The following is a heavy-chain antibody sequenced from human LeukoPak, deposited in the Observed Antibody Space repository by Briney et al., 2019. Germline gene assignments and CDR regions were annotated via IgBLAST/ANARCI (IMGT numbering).Heavy chain of an antibody. Sequence: ASVKVSCKASGYTFTSHDINWVRQATGQGLEWLGFMNPNSGNTGYAQKFQGRVIMTSDTSITTAYMELSSLTSEDTAVYYCTRGPRESYAHWGQGTLVTVSS. D-gene: IGHD3-16*01. CDR2: MNPNSGNT. J-gene: IGHJ4*02. V-gene: IGHV1-8*01. CDR3: TRGPRESYAH. CDR1: GYTFTSHD.